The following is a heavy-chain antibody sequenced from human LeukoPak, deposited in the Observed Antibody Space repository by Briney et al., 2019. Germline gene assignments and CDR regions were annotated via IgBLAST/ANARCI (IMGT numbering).Heavy chain of an antibody. Sequence: SETLSLTCAVYGGSFSGYYWSWIRQPPGKGLEWIGEINHSGSTNYNPSLKSRVTISVDTSKNQFSLKLSSVTAADTAVYYCARGRAGYGRRIGYFDYWGQGTLVTVSS. V-gene: IGHV4-34*01. CDR2: INHSGST. CDR3: ARGRAGYGRRIGYFDY. D-gene: IGHD5-12*01. CDR1: GGSFSGYY. J-gene: IGHJ4*02.